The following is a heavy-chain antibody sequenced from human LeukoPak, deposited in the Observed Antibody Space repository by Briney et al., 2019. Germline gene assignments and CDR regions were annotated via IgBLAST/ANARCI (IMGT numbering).Heavy chain of an antibody. CDR3: AREYSYRSREGDS. Sequence: PGGSLRLSCAASGFTFSGYGMHWVRQTPGKGLEWVAVISYDGSNQYYAESVKGRFTISRDNSKNTMYLQMNGLRAEDTAVYYCAREYSYRSREGDSWGQGTLVSVSS. CDR1: GFTFSGYG. D-gene: IGHD3-16*02. J-gene: IGHJ4*02. CDR2: ISYDGSNQ. V-gene: IGHV3-30*03.